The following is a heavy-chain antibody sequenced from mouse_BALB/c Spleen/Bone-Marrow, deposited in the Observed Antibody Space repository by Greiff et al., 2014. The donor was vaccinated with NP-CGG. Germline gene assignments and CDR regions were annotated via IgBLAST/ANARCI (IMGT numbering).Heavy chain of an antibody. J-gene: IGHJ4*01. CDR2: INPSNGGT. CDR3: SRGRRDALDY. CDR1: GYTFTSYY. Sequence: QVQLQQSGAELVKPGASVKLSCKASGYTFTSYYMYWVKQRPEQGLEWFGEINPSNGGTNFNEKFKNKATLTVDKSSSTAYMQLSSLTSEDSAVYYFSRGRRDALDYWGQGTSVTVSS. V-gene: IGHV1S81*02.